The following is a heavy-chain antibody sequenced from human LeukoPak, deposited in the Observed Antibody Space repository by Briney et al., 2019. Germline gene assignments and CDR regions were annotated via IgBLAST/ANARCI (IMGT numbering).Heavy chain of an antibody. J-gene: IGHJ4*02. Sequence: GGSLRLPCAASGFTVSSNYMSWVRQAPGKGLEWVSVIYSGGSTYYADSVKGRFTISRDNSKNTLYLQMNSLRAEDTAVYYCARGLITMIVVVIDYWGRGTLVTVSS. CDR3: ARGLITMIVVVIDY. CDR2: IYSGGST. D-gene: IGHD3-22*01. CDR1: GFTVSSNY. V-gene: IGHV3-53*01.